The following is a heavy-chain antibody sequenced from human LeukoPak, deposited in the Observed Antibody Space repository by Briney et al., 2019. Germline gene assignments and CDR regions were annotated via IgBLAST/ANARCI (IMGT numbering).Heavy chain of an antibody. CDR3: AKGAGIAAAGGFAP. J-gene: IGHJ5*02. CDR1: GYTFSSFA. V-gene: IGHV3-23*01. CDR2: IGSDSGGI. Sequence: GGSLRLSCAASGYTFSSFAMIWVRQAPGKGLEWVSVIGSDSGGIQYADSVKGRFTISRDNSKNTLYLQMNSLRADDTAVYYCAKGAGIAAAGGFAPWGQGTLVTVSS. D-gene: IGHD6-13*01.